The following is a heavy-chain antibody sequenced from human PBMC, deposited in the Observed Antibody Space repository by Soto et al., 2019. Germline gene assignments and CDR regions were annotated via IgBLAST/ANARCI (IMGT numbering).Heavy chain of an antibody. D-gene: IGHD5-18*01. CDR3: ARPPRELDTTSLDY. CDR2: IYPGDSDT. V-gene: IGHV5-51*01. CDR1: GYIFSNYW. Sequence: PGESLKISCKGSGYIFSNYWIGWVRQMPGKGLEWMGIIYPGDSDTRYSPSFEGQVTISADKSISTAYLQWSSLKASDSAIYYCARPPRELDTTSLDYWGQGALVTVSS. J-gene: IGHJ4*02.